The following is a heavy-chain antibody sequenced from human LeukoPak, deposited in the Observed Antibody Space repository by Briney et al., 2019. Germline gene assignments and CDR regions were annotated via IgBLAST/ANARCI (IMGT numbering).Heavy chain of an antibody. CDR2: IIPIFGTA. D-gene: IGHD3-10*01. J-gene: IGHJ5*02. Sequence: ASVKVSRKASGGTFSSYAISWVRQAPGQGLEWMGRIIPIFGTANYAQKFQDRVTITTDESTSTAYMELSSLRSEDTAVYYCARDHGFGELFESDPWGQGTLVTVSS. CDR3: ARDHGFGELFESDP. CDR1: GGTFSSYA. V-gene: IGHV1-69*05.